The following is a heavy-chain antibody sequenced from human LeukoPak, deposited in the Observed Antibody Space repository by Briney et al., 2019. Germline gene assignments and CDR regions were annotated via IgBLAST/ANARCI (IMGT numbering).Heavy chain of an antibody. CDR3: ARDHSSGRYFDF. Sequence: KSGESLRLSCAASGFTFSSYIMNWVRQAPGKGLEWVSSISGSSTYIDYADSVKGRFTISRDNAKNALYLQMDSPRAEDTAVYYCARDHSSGRYFDFWGQGTLVTVSS. CDR1: GFTFSSYI. V-gene: IGHV3-21*01. D-gene: IGHD3-22*01. CDR2: ISGSSTYI. J-gene: IGHJ4*02.